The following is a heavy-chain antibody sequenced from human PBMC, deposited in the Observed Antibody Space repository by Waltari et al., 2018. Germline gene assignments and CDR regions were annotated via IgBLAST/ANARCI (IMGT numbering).Heavy chain of an antibody. J-gene: IGHJ3*01. Sequence: EVRLVEFGGGLVQPGGSLRLSCEDSGSSVINQYMGWVRQAPGQGLEWVSALYNTGRTTYAKSVSGRFAVSRDNSKSTLYLQMNALRVEETAVYYGASVSGKVSDAFDLWGQGTMVTVSS. CDR1: GSSVINQY. V-gene: IGHV3-66*02. CDR3: ASVSGKVSDAFDL. CDR2: LYNTGRT. D-gene: IGHD6-19*01.